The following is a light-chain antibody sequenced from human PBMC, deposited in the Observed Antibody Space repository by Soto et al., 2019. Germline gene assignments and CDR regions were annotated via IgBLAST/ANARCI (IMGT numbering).Light chain of an antibody. J-gene: IGKJ2*01. CDR1: QGVGSS. CDR2: GAS. V-gene: IGKV3-15*01. CDR3: QCFDDSPLYA. Sequence: EIVLTQSPATLSVFPGERVTLSCRASQGVGSSLAWYQQRPGQAPRLLVSGASTRASGIPARVSGSGFGTEFTLTISRVEPEDFAVYYCQCFDDSPLYAFGQGTKLELK.